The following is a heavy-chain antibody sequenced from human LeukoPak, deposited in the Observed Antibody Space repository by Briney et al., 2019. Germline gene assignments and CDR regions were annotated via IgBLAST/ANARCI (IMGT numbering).Heavy chain of an antibody. Sequence: GGSLRLFCTASGFTFGDYAMSWFRQAPGKGLEWVGFIRSKAYGGTTEYAASVKGRFTISRDDSKSIAYLQMNSLKTEDTAVYYCTRDPTDSGWPFAPFDYWGQGTLVTVSS. CDR3: TRDPTDSGWPFAPFDY. D-gene: IGHD6-19*01. J-gene: IGHJ4*02. CDR2: IRSKAYGGTT. V-gene: IGHV3-49*03. CDR1: GFTFGDYA.